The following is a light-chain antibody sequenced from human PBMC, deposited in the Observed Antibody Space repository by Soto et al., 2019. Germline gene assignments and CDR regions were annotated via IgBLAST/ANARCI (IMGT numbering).Light chain of an antibody. CDR2: GAS. CDR3: QQYQDWPKT. V-gene: IGKV3-15*01. CDR1: QSVSSY. J-gene: IGKJ1*01. Sequence: ETVMTQSPATLSVPPGEGAVLSCRASQSVSSYVAWYQLRPGQAPRVLIYGASTRASGVPTRFSGSGSGTEFTLPIGSLQSEDSAVYYCQQYQDWPKTFGQGTKVEI.